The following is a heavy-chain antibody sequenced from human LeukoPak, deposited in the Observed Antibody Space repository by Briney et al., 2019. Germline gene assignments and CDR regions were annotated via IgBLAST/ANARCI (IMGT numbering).Heavy chain of an antibody. CDR3: ARGSLGDGSLLIDY. CDR2: INGDGSDI. CDR1: GFTFSRYW. J-gene: IGHJ4*02. D-gene: IGHD1-26*01. Sequence: GGSLRLSCAASGFTFSRYWMHWVRQAPGKGLVWVSRINGDGSDISYADSVKGRFTISRDNAKNTVCLQVNSLRAEDTAVYYCARGSLGDGSLLIDYWGQGTLVTVSS. V-gene: IGHV3-74*01.